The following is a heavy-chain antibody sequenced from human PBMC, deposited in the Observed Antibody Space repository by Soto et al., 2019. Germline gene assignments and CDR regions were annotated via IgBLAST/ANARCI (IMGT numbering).Heavy chain of an antibody. CDR2: TLTVFNAP. Sequence: VQLEQSGAEVKKPGSSVXVSCKASGGTLXXXGVXXXXXAXXXXXXXLGGTLTVFNAPKYAPRFQGRVTIAADKSTEIAYMELRSLTSEDTALYYCARGVFGSGNYYAGPSAFDIWGQGTMVIVSS. D-gene: IGHD3-10*01. J-gene: IGHJ3*02. CDR3: ARGVFGSGNYYAGPSAFDI. V-gene: IGHV1-69*06. CDR1: GGTLXXXG.